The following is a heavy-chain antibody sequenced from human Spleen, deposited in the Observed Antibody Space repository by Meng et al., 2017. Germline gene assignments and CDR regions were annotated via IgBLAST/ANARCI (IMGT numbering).Heavy chain of an antibody. D-gene: IGHD6-19*01. V-gene: IGHV3-74*01. J-gene: IGHJ6*02. CDR2: INTYGSRT. CDR3: ARDQTVATLRLYYGMDV. CDR1: GFTFSSYW. Sequence: GGPLRLSCVASGFTFSSYWMRWVRQAPGEGLGWVSHINTYGSRTNYADYVKGRFTISRDNAKNTLYLQRNSLRAEDTAVYDCARDQTVATLRLYYGMDVWGQGTTVTVSS.